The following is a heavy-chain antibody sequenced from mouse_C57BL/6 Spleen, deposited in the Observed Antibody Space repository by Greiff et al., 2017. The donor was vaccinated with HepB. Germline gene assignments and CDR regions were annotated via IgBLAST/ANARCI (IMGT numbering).Heavy chain of an antibody. CDR1: GYTFTSYW. V-gene: IGHV1-55*01. D-gene: IGHD2-3*01. Sequence: QVQLKQPGAELVKPGASVKMSCKASGYTFTSYWITWVKQRPGQGLEWIGDIYPGSGSTNYNEKFKSKATLTVDTSSSTAYMQLSSLTSEDSAVYYCARPDGYSYYYAMDDWGQGTSVTVSS. CDR3: ARPDGYSYYYAMDD. CDR2: IYPGSGST. J-gene: IGHJ4*01.